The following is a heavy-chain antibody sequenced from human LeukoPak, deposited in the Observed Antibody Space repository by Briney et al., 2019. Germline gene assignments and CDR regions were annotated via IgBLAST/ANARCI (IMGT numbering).Heavy chain of an antibody. D-gene: IGHD3-10*01. CDR3: VTETSRSFHY. V-gene: IGHV3-23*01. Sequence: GGSLRLSCAASGFTFSSYGMSWVRQAPGKGLEWVSAISGSGGSTYYADSVKGRFTISRDNSKNTLYLQMNNLKTEDTAVYYCVTETSRSFHYWGQGTLVTVSS. CDR1: GFTFSSYG. J-gene: IGHJ4*02. CDR2: ISGSGGST.